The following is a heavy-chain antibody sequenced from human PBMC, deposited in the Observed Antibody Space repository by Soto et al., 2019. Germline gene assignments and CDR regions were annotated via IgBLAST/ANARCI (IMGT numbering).Heavy chain of an antibody. CDR1: ACTFSNFG. J-gene: IGHJ6*02. CDR2: IGAARDP. Sequence: GWLSLSWATAACTFSNFGIPWVRPVPGKGLVWVSAIGAARDPYYLGSVKGRFTISRENAKNSVYLQMNDLRAADTAVYYCTRDVVLLWFGELLNYYYGMDVWGQRTTLIVSS. V-gene: IGHV3-13*05. CDR3: TRDVVLLWFGELLNYYYGMDV. D-gene: IGHD3-10*01.